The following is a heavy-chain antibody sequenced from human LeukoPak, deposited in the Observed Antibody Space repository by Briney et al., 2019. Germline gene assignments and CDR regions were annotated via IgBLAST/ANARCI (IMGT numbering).Heavy chain of an antibody. CDR1: GYTFTSYG. CDR2: ISAYNGNT. CDR3: ARAIALRFLEWSLDAFDI. D-gene: IGHD3-3*01. V-gene: IGHV1-18*01. J-gene: IGHJ3*02. Sequence: GASVKVSCKASGYTFTSYGISWVRQAPGQGLEWMGWISAYNGNTNYAQKLQGRVTMTTDTSTSTAYMELRSLRSDDTAVYYCARAIALRFLEWSLDAFDIWDQGTMVTVSS.